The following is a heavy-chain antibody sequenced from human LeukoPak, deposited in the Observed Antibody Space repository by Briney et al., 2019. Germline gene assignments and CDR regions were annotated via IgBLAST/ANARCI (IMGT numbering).Heavy chain of an antibody. Sequence: GGALRLSCAASRFTFTIYSMNWLRQAPGKGLEWVSSISSSSAYIYYADSVKGLFTISRDNAMNSLYLQMNSLRAEYTAVYYCASEGGYSSNADYWGQGTLVTVSS. D-gene: IGHD6-13*01. CDR1: RFTFTIYS. CDR3: ASEGGYSSNADY. V-gene: IGHV3-21*01. CDR2: ISSSSAYI. J-gene: IGHJ4*02.